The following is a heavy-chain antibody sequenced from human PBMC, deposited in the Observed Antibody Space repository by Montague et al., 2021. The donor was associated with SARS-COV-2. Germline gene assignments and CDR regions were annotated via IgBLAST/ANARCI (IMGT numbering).Heavy chain of an antibody. Sequence: SRSLSLSASGFPFSSYSMHWVRQAPGKGLEWVAFISYDGSNENFGKSVKGRFTISRDNPKSTMYLQMNSLRAEDTAIYYCARSVHYCDSSGYFNYWGRGTLVSVTS. J-gene: IGHJ4*02. V-gene: IGHV3-30*04. CDR2: ISYDGSNE. CDR3: ARSVHYCDSSGYFNY. D-gene: IGHD3-22*01. CDR1: GFPFSSYS.